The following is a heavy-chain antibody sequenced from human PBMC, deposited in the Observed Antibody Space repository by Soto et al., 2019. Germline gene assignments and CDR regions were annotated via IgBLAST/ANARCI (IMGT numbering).Heavy chain of an antibody. J-gene: IGHJ5*02. D-gene: IGHD6-13*01. CDR1: GDTFTSYA. CDR2: INAGNGNT. V-gene: IGHV1-3*01. CDR3: ARVKLYSSSSNWFDP. Sequence: GASVKVSCKASGDTFTSYAMHWVRQAPGQRLEWMGWINAGNGNTKYSQKFQGRVTITRDTSASTAYMELSSLRSEDTAVYYCARVKLYSSSSNWFDPWGQGTLVTVSS.